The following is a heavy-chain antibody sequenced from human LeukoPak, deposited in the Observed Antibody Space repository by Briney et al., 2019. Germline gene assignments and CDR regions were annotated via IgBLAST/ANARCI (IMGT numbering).Heavy chain of an antibody. Sequence: PGGPLRLSCAASGFTFSNYAMNWVRQAPGKGLEWVSAISGSGGDTYYADSVKGRFTMSRDNSKNTLYLQMNSLRAEDTAVYYCAKRIAVAGPYFDYWGQGTLVTVSS. J-gene: IGHJ4*02. CDR1: GFTFSNYA. D-gene: IGHD6-19*01. CDR3: AKRIAVAGPYFDY. CDR2: ISGSGGDT. V-gene: IGHV3-23*01.